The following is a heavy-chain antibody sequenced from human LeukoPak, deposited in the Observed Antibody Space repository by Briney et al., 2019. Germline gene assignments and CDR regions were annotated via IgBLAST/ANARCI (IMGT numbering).Heavy chain of an antibody. CDR1: GGSISDSSYY. V-gene: IGHV4-39*01. CDR3: ARLSYGIYGNFFFDQ. CDR2: INYSGNT. D-gene: IGHD4-17*01. Sequence: SETLSLTCAVSGGSISDSSYYWGWIRQPPGKGLEWLGTINYSGNTYHNPSLKSRVTLSVDASKNQLSLMVTSVTAADTAVYYCARLSYGIYGNFFFDQWGQGTLVAVSS. J-gene: IGHJ4*02.